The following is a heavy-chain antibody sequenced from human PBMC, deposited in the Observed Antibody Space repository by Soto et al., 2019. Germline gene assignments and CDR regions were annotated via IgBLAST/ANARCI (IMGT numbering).Heavy chain of an antibody. CDR2: IIPIFGTA. J-gene: IGHJ3*02. CDR1: GGTFSSYA. CDR3: ARGTVYYDSSGYAFDI. Sequence: SVKVSCKASGGTFSSYAISWVRQAPGQGLEWIGEIIPIFGTANYAQKFQGRVTITADESTSTAYMELSSLRSEDTAVYYCARGTVYYDSSGYAFDIWGQGTMVTVSS. D-gene: IGHD3-22*01. V-gene: IGHV1-69*13.